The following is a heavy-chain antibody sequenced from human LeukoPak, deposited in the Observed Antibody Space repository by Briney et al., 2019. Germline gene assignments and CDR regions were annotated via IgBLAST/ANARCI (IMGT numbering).Heavy chain of an antibody. CDR1: GITLDDHD. V-gene: IGHV3-43*02. Sequence: RGSLRLSCAASGITLDDHDTHCVPQTPAKGLEWVSLISGDAGTTYYADSVKGRFTISRDNSKNSLYLQMNSLRTQDTALYYRAKIRIAVSSGYYSDAFDIWGQGTMVIVSS. CDR2: ISGDAGTT. D-gene: IGHD3-22*01. CDR3: AKIRIAVSSGYYSDAFDI. J-gene: IGHJ3*02.